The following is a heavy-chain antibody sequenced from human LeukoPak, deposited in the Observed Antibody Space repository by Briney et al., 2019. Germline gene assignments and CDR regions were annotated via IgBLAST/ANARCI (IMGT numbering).Heavy chain of an antibody. CDR2: IYSGGST. Sequence: PGGSLRLSCAASGFTVSSNYMSWVRQAPGKGLEWVSVIYSGGSTYYADSVKGRFTISRDNSKNTLYLQMNSLRAEDTAVYYCTTLGGPLKKGEVVDYWGQGTLVTVSS. V-gene: IGHV3-53*01. CDR3: TTLGGPLKKGEVVDY. CDR1: GFTVSSNY. D-gene: IGHD3-16*01. J-gene: IGHJ4*02.